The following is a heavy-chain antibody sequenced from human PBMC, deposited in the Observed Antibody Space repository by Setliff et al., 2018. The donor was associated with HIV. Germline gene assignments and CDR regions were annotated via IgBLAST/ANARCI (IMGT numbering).Heavy chain of an antibody. Sequence: LSLTCAVYGGSFSAYYWNWIRQPPGKGLEWIGEINHSGSTNYDPSLKSRVTISVDTSKNQFSLKLYSVTAADTAVHYCARGLTHNFDYWGQGTLVTVSS. CDR1: GGSFSAYY. J-gene: IGHJ4*02. CDR3: ARGLTHNFDY. CDR2: INHSGST. V-gene: IGHV4-34*01. D-gene: IGHD2-21*01.